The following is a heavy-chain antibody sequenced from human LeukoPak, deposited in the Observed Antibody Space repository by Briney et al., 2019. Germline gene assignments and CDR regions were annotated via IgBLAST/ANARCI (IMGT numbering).Heavy chain of an antibody. CDR1: GFTFNSHG. J-gene: IGHJ3*02. CDR3: AKDKSGYYLRDAFDI. Sequence: GGSLRLSCAASGFTFNSHGMSWVPQAPGKGLVWVSTISGSGDNTYYADSVKGRFTISRDNAKNSLYLQMNSLRAEDTALYYCAKDKSGYYLRDAFDIWGQGTMVTVSS. V-gene: IGHV3-23*01. D-gene: IGHD3-22*01. CDR2: ISGSGDNT.